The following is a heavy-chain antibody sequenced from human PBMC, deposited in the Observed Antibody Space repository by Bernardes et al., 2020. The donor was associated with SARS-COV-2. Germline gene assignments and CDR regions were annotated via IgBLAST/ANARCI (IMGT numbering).Heavy chain of an antibody. Sequence: GGSLRLSCAASGFIVSAYWMHWVRQVPGEGLVWVSRINEDGSVINYADSVKGRFTIFRDIADNTLYLQMNNLRVEDTAVYYCARDFGGNSDYWGQGTLVTVSS. D-gene: IGHD2-21*01. V-gene: IGHV3-74*01. J-gene: IGHJ4*02. CDR1: GFIVSAYW. CDR3: ARDFGGNSDY. CDR2: INEDGSVI.